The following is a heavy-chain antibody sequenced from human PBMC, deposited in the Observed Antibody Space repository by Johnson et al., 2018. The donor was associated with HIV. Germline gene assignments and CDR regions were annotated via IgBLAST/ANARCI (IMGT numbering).Heavy chain of an antibody. CDR3: AKVIAAAGYDAFDI. V-gene: IGHV3-33*06. J-gene: IGHJ3*02. CDR1: GFTFSTYG. CDR2: MWYDGSNK. D-gene: IGHD6-13*01. Sequence: QVQLVESGGGVVQPGRSLRLSCAASGFTFSTYGMHWVRQAPGKGLEWVAVMWYDGSNKYYADSVKGRFTISRDNSKNTLYLQMNSLRAEDTAVYYCAKVIAAAGYDAFDIWGQGTMVTVSS.